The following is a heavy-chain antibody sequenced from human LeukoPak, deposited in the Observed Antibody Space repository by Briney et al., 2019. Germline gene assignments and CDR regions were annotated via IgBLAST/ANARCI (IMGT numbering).Heavy chain of an antibody. CDR2: INHSGST. Sequence: SETLSLTCAVYGGSFSGYYWSWIRQPPGKGLEWIGEINHSGSTNYNPSLKSRVTISVDTSKNQFSLKLSSVTAADTAVYYCASTAGSKYYYYYMDVWGKGTTVTISS. J-gene: IGHJ6*03. V-gene: IGHV4-34*01. CDR1: GGSFSGYY. D-gene: IGHD5-18*01. CDR3: ASTAGSKYYYYYMDV.